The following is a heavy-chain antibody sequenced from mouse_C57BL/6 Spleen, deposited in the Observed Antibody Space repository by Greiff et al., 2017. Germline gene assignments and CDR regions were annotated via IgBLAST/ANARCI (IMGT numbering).Heavy chain of an antibody. CDR3: ASNWDRFAY. CDR1: GFTFSSYA. V-gene: IGHV5-4*01. Sequence: VQRVESGGGLVKPGGSLKLSCAASGFTFSSYAMSWVRQTPEKRLEWVATISDGGSYTYYPDNVKGRFTISRDNAKNNLYLQMSHLKSEDTAMYYCASNWDRFAYWGQGTLVTVSA. J-gene: IGHJ3*01. CDR2: ISDGGSYT. D-gene: IGHD4-1*01.